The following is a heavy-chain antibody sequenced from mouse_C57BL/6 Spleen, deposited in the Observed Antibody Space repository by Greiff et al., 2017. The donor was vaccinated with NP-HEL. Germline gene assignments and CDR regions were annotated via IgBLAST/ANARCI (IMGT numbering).Heavy chain of an antibody. CDR2: IYPGDGDT. CDR3: ARSGGNGYFDY. D-gene: IGHD2-1*01. CDR1: GYSFSSSW. V-gene: IGHV1-82*01. J-gene: IGHJ2*01. Sequence: QVQLKQSGPELVKPGASVKISCKASGYSFSSSWMNWVKQRPGKGLEWIGRIYPGDGDTNYNGKFKGKATLTADKSSSTAYMQLSSLTSEDSAVYFCARSGGNGYFDYWGQGTTLTVSS.